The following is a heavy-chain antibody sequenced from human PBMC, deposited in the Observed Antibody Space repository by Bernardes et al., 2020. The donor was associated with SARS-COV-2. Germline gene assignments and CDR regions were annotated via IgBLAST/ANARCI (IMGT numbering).Heavy chain of an antibody. CDR1: DSSPRYHA. CDR3: VKGGWGKVIDR. Sequence: GGSLRPSCAASDSSPRYHAFQWVRHAPGKGLEWVSLINDVGQSIFYADSVKGRFTGSRDNAKNTVTLQMNSLRAEDTAVYYCVKGGWGKVIDRWGQGTLVTVSS. CDR2: INDVGQSI. V-gene: IGHV3-23*01. D-gene: IGHD2-21*01. J-gene: IGHJ4*02.